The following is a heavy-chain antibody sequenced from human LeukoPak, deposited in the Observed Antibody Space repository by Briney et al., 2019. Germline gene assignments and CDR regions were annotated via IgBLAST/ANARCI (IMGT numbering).Heavy chain of an antibody. CDR2: IYYSGST. V-gene: IGHV4-31*03. D-gene: IGHD3-22*01. J-gene: IGHJ4*02. CDR1: AGSISSGGYY. Sequence: SETLSLTCTVSAGSISSGGYYWSWIRQHPGKGLEWIGYIYYSGSTYYNPSLKSRVTISVDTSKNQFSLKLSSVTAADTAVYYCARAYGYYYDSGGRYRGDYFDYWGQGTLVTVSS. CDR3: ARAYGYYYDSGGRYRGDYFDY.